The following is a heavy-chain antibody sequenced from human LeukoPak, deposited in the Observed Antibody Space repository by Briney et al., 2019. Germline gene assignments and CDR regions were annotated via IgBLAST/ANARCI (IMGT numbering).Heavy chain of an antibody. J-gene: IGHJ6*03. CDR3: ARDTTLSRVITTTTTYHYFYYIDV. V-gene: IGHV1-69*05. CDR1: GYTFITYG. D-gene: IGHD3-22*01. CDR2: IIPIFGTA. Sequence: SVKVSCKASGYTFITYGISWVRQAPGQGLEWMGGIIPIFGTANYAQNFRGRVTITTDESTRTAYMELSSLRSEDTAIYYCARDTTLSRVITTTTTYHYFYYIDVWGKGTTVTISS.